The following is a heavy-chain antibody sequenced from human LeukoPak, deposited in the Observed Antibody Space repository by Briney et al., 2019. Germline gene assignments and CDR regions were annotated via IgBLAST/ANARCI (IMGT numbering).Heavy chain of an antibody. J-gene: IGHJ4*02. Sequence: GGSLRLSCAASGFTFSSYAMSWVRQAPGKGLEWVSAISCSGGSTYYADSVKGRFTISRDNSKNTLYLQMNSLRAEDTAVYYCAKSSSRITMVRGVPDFDYWGQGTLVTVSS. V-gene: IGHV3-23*01. CDR1: GFTFSSYA. D-gene: IGHD3-10*01. CDR2: ISCSGGST. CDR3: AKSSSRITMVRGVPDFDY.